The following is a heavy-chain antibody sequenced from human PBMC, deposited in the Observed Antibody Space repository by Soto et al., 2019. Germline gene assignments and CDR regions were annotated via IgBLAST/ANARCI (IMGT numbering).Heavy chain of an antibody. J-gene: IGHJ4*02. D-gene: IGHD5-12*01. CDR1: GYTFTSYD. CDR2: MNPSTGNT. Sequence: GASVKVSCKASGYTFTSYDIIWVRQATGQGLEWMGWMNPSTGNTDSAEKFQGRLTMTRNTSISTVYMELSSLSFEDTAVYYCARRIVATETFDYWGQGTLVTVSS. V-gene: IGHV1-8*01. CDR3: ARRIVATETFDY.